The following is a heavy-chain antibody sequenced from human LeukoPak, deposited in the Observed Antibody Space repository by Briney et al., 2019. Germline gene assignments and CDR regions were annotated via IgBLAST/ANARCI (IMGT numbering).Heavy chain of an antibody. J-gene: IGHJ4*02. D-gene: IGHD2-15*01. CDR3: AAQPCSVGRCYLDY. Sequence: GGSLRLSCAASGVTFSSFAMHWVRQAPGKGLEWVAVISYHGRDTYYADSVKGRFTISRDNSKNTLYLQLNSLGAEDTAMYYCAAQPCSVGRCYLDYWGQGTLVTVSS. CDR2: ISYHGRDT. CDR1: GVTFSSFA. V-gene: IGHV3-30*04.